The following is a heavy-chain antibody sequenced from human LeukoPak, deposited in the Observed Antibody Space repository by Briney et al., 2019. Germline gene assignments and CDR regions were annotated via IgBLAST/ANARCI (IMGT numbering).Heavy chain of an antibody. CDR3: ARDRSRRSYSSSWYDY. J-gene: IGHJ4*02. Sequence: GGSLRLSCAASGFTFSSYGMHWVRQAPGKGLEWVAVIWYDGSNKYYADSVKGRFTISRDNSKNTLYLQMNSLRAEDTAVYYCARDRSRRSYSSSWYDYWGQGTLVTVFS. CDR1: GFTFSSYG. V-gene: IGHV3-33*01. CDR2: IWYDGSNK. D-gene: IGHD6-13*01.